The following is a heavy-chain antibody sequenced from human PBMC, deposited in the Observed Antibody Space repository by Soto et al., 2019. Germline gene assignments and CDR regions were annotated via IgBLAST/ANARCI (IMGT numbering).Heavy chain of an antibody. J-gene: IGHJ4*02. CDR1: GGSISTVDYW. V-gene: IGHV4-30-4*01. Sequence: SETLSLTCTVSGGSISTVDYWWSWIRQSPDMGLEWIGHIYDGGRTYNNPSLESRVTMSVDTSKSQLSLTLSSVSAADTAVYYCARGPSGDKVDSWGQRTPVTGSS. D-gene: IGHD7-27*01. CDR2: IYDGGRT. CDR3: ARGPSGDKVDS.